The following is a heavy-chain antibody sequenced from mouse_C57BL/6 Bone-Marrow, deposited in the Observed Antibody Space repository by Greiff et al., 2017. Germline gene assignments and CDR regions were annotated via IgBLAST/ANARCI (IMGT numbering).Heavy chain of an antibody. Sequence: EVQLQQSGPELVKPGASVKIPCKASGYTFTDYNMDWVKQSHGKSLEWIGDINPNNGGTIYNQTFKGKATLTVDKSSSTAYMELRSLTSEDTAVYYCARQNPPITSYAMDYWGQGTSVTVSS. CDR2: INPNNGGT. V-gene: IGHV1-18*01. J-gene: IGHJ4*01. D-gene: IGHD1-1*01. CDR3: ARQNPPITSYAMDY. CDR1: GYTFTDYN.